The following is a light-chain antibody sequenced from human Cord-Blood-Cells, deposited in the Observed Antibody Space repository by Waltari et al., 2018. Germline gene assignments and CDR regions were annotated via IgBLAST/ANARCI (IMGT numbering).Light chain of an antibody. CDR3: QSYDSSLSGWV. CDR1: SPNIGAGYD. J-gene: IGLJ3*02. Sequence: QSVLTQPPSVSGAPGPRVTISCTGSSPNIGAGYDVHWYQQPPGTAPKLLIYGNSNRPSGVPDRFSGSKSGTSASLAITGLQAEDEADYYCQSYDSSLSGWVFGGGTKLTVL. CDR2: GNS. V-gene: IGLV1-40*01.